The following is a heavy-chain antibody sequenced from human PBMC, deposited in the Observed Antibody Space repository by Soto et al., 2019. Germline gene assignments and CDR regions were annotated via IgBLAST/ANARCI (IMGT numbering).Heavy chain of an antibody. D-gene: IGHD2-8*02. CDR2: IDGAGPVI. Sequence: EVHLVESGGGLVQPGGALRLSCAASGFTFSSYWRHWDRQAPGKGLVWLSSIDGAGPVIPHADSVKGRFTGSRDNAKNTLYLQLNSLRAEDTAVYYCVRAVCSGGLCKVFDYWGQGTPVTVSS. V-gene: IGHV3-74*01. CDR3: VRAVCSGGLCKVFDY. J-gene: IGHJ4*02. CDR1: GFTFSSYW.